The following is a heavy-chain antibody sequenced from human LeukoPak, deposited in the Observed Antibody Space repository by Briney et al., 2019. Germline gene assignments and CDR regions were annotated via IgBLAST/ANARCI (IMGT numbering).Heavy chain of an antibody. D-gene: IGHD3-10*01. CDR2: VYYSGTT. CDR3: ARANPGSSYYYGMDV. V-gene: IGHV4-59*13. Sequence: SETLSLTCTVSGGSINGYSWTWIRQPPGKGLELIGCVYYSGTTDSNPSLRSRVTMSTDTSKNQFSLKLSSVTAADTAVYYCARANPGSSYYYGMDVWGQGTTVTVSS. CDR1: GGSINGYS. J-gene: IGHJ6*02.